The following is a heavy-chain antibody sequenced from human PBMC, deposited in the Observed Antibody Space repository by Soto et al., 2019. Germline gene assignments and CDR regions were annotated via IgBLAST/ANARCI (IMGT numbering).Heavy chain of an antibody. CDR1: GFTFSSYA. J-gene: IGHJ3*02. Sequence: GGSLRLSCAASGFTFSSYAMHWVRQAPGKGLEWVAVISYDGSNKYYADSVKGRFTISRDNSKNTLYLQMNSLRAEDTAVYYCSRDLRDDYVWVRYRYAFDSWGQGTMVTVSS. CDR3: SRDLRDDYVWVRYRYAFDS. D-gene: IGHD3-16*02. V-gene: IGHV3-30-3*01. CDR2: ISYDGSNK.